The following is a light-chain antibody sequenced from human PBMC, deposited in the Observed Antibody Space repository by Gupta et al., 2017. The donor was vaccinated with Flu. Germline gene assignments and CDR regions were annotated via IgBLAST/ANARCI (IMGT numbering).Light chain of an antibody. CDR2: DAS. CDR1: QSVSSY. J-gene: IGKJ4*01. Sequence: EIVLTQSPATLSLSPGERATLSCRASQSVSSYLAWYQQKPGQAPRLLIYDASNRATGIPARFSCSGSGTDFTLTISSLEPEDFAFDDCQRHSNSPSLIFGGGTKVEI. CDR3: QRHSNSPSLI. V-gene: IGKV3-11*01.